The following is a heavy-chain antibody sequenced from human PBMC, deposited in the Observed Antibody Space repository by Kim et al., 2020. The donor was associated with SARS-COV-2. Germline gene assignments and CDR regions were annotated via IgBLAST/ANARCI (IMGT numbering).Heavy chain of an antibody. Sequence: GGSLRLSCAASGFTFRSYGMHRVRQAPGKGPEWVAVIWYDASKKYYIDSVKGRFTISIDNSKNTLFLQMDTLRAEDTAIYYCARGKDANSGVYDYWGQGTLVTVSS. CDR1: GFTFRSYG. D-gene: IGHD2-8*01. V-gene: IGHV3-33*01. J-gene: IGHJ4*02. CDR2: IWYDASKK. CDR3: ARGKDANSGVYDY.